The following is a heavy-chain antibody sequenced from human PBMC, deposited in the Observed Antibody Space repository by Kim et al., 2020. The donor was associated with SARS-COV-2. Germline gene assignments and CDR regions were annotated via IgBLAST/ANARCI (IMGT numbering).Heavy chain of an antibody. CDR3: ARGVVVPAAPSYYWYFDL. CDR2: ISYDGSNK. J-gene: IGHJ2*01. V-gene: IGHV3-30-3*01. CDR1: GFTFSSYA. Sequence: GGSLRLSCAASGFTFSSYAMHWVRQAPGKGLEWVAVISYDGSNKYYADSVKGRFTISRDNSKNTLYLQMNSLIAEDTAVYYCARGVVVPAAPSYYWYFDL. D-gene: IGHD2-2*01.